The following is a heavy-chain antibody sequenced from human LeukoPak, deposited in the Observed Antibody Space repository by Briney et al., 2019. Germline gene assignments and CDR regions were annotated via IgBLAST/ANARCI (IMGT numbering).Heavy chain of an antibody. Sequence: SETLSLTCTVSGGSISSYYWSWIRQPPGKGLEWIGYIYYSGSTNYNPSLKRRVTISVDTSKNQFSLKLSSVTAADTAVYDCARRSYLDSSSSNWFDPWGQGTLVTVSS. J-gene: IGHJ5*02. CDR3: ARRSYLDSSSSNWFDP. CDR1: GGSISSYY. V-gene: IGHV4-59*01. D-gene: IGHD6-13*01. CDR2: IYYSGST.